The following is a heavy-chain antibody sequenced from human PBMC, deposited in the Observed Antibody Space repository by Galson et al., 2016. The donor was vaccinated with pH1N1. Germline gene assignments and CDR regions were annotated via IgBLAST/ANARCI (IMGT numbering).Heavy chain of an antibody. J-gene: IGHJ4*02. CDR3: ATDLYFYGSLRKLYFDY. V-gene: IGHV3-23*01. D-gene: IGHD3-10*01. CDR1: GVAFTSYA. Sequence: SLRLSCAASGVAFTSYAMSWVRQAPGKGLEWVSSISNGGDKIYYADSVKGRFTISRDFSKRTLYLQMNSLRGEDTAVYYCATDLYFYGSLRKLYFDYWGQGTLVTVSS. CDR2: ISNGGDKI.